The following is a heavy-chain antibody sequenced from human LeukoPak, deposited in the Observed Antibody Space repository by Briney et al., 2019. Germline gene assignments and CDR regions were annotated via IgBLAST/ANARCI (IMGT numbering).Heavy chain of an antibody. V-gene: IGHV3-23*01. D-gene: IGHD3-22*01. J-gene: IGHJ4*02. CDR2: ISGSGGST. Sequence: TGGSLRLSCAASGFTFSSYAMSWVRQAPGKGLEWVSAISGSGGSTYYADSVKGRFTISRDNSKNTLYLQMNSLRAEDTAVYYCARNLLTYYYDSSERYYFDYWGQGTLVTVSS. CDR3: ARNLLTYYYDSSERYYFDY. CDR1: GFTFSSYA.